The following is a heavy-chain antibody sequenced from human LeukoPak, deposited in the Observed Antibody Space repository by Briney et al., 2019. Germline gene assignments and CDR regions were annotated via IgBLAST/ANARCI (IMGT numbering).Heavy chain of an antibody. V-gene: IGHV1-2*02. CDR2: NNPNSGGT. CDR1: GYTFTGYY. CDR3: ARGPYLPVGATGYYFDY. D-gene: IGHD1-26*01. Sequence: ASVKVSCKASGYTFTGYYMHWVRQAPGQGLEWMGWNNPNSGGTNYAQKFQGRVTMTRDTSISTAYMELSRLRSDDTAVYYCARGPYLPVGATGYYFDYWGQGTLVTVSS. J-gene: IGHJ4*02.